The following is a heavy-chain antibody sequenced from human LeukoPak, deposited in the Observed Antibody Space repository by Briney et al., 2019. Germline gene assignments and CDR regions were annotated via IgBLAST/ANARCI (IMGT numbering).Heavy chain of an antibody. CDR1: GFTFSSYA. Sequence: GGSLRLSCAASGFTFSSYAMHWVRQAPGKGLEWVAVISYDGSNKYYADSVKGRFTISRDNSKNTLYLQMNSLRAEDTAIYYCAKDSQQLGGIDYWGQGTLVTVSS. J-gene: IGHJ4*02. D-gene: IGHD6-6*01. V-gene: IGHV3-30*07. CDR2: ISYDGSNK. CDR3: AKDSQQLGGIDY.